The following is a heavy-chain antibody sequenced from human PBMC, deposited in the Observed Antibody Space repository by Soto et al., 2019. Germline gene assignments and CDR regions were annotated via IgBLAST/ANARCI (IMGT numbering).Heavy chain of an antibody. V-gene: IGHV3-48*02. J-gene: IGHJ4*02. CDR1: GFTFSTYS. CDR3: AREGHYDFWSGYRYYFDY. D-gene: IGHD3-3*01. Sequence: EVQLVESGGGLVQPGGSLRLSCAVSGFTFSTYSMNWVRQAPGKGLEWVSYISSRSDTIYYADSVKGRFTISRDNAKDSLYLHMKSLRDEDTAVYYCAREGHYDFWSGYRYYFDYWGQGTLVTVSS. CDR2: ISSRSDTI.